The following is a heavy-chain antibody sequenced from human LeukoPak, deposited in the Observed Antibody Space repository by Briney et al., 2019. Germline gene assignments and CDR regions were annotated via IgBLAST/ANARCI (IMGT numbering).Heavy chain of an antibody. Sequence: GESLKISWKGSGYSFTSYWIGWVRQMPGKGLEWMGIIYPGDSDTRYSPSFQGQVTISADKSISTAYLQWSSLKASDTAMYYYARQRSTAYYDSSGLPYDAFDIWGQGTMVTVSS. CDR2: IYPGDSDT. D-gene: IGHD3-22*01. CDR3: ARQRSTAYYDSSGLPYDAFDI. J-gene: IGHJ3*02. CDR1: GYSFTSYW. V-gene: IGHV5-51*01.